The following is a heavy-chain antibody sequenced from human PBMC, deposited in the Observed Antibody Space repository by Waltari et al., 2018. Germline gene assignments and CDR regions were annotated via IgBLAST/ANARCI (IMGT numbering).Heavy chain of an antibody. CDR2: IYYSGST. CDR3: ARRVYTTWVDY. D-gene: IGHD5-18*01. CDR1: GGSISSSSYY. Sequence: QLQLQESGPGLVKPSETLSLTCTVSGGSISSSSYYWGWIRQPPGKGLEWIGSIYYSGSTYYNPSLKSRVTISVDTSKNQFSRKLSSVTAADTAVYYCARRVYTTWVDYWGQGTLVTVSS. J-gene: IGHJ4*02. V-gene: IGHV4-39*07.